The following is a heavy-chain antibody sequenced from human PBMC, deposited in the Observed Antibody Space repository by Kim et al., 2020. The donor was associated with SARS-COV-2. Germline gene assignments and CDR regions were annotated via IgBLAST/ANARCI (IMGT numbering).Heavy chain of an antibody. D-gene: IGHD1-26*01. CDR2: IIPIFGTA. CDR1: GGTFSSYA. CDR3: ARPDGELQGYYYYGMDV. J-gene: IGHJ6*02. V-gene: IGHV1-69*13. Sequence: SVKVSCKASGGTFSSYAISWVRQAPGQGLEWMGGIIPIFGTANYAQKFQGRVTITADESTSTAYMELSSLRSEDTAVYYCARPDGELQGYYYYGMDVWGQGTTVTVSS.